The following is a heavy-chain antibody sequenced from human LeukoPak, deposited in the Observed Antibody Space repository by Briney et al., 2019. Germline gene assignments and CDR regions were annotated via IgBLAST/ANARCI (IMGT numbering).Heavy chain of an antibody. V-gene: IGHV4-34*01. Sequence: SETLSLTCAVYGGSFSGYYWSWIRQPPGKGLEWIGEINHSGSTNYNPSLKSRVTISVDTSKNQFSLKLSSVTAADTAVYYCARAVMITFGGRYYGIDVWGQGTTVTVSS. CDR2: INHSGST. J-gene: IGHJ6*02. CDR1: GGSFSGYY. D-gene: IGHD3-16*01. CDR3: ARAVMITFGGRYYGIDV.